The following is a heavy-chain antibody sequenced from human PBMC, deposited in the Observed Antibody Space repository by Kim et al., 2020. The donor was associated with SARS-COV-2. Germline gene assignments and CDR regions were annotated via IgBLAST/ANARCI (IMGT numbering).Heavy chain of an antibody. J-gene: IGHJ6*02. CDR3: ARDVWGGYSGYDSYCGMDV. V-gene: IGHV3-21*01. Sequence: GGSLRLSCAASGFTFSSYSMNWVRQAPGKGLEWVSSISSSSSYIYYADSVKDRFTISRDNAKNSLYLQMNRLRAEDTVVYYCARDVWGGYSGYDSYCGMDVWGQGTTVTVSS. D-gene: IGHD5-12*01. CDR2: ISSSSSYI. CDR1: GFTFSSYS.